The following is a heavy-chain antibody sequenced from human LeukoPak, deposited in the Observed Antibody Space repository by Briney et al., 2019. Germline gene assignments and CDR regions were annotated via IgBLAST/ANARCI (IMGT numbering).Heavy chain of an antibody. CDR1: GGSFSGYY. J-gene: IGHJ4*02. D-gene: IGHD2-2*01. CDR2: INHSGST. V-gene: IGHV4-34*01. CDR3: ARAKYQLLALDY. Sequence: WETLSLTCAVYGGSFSGYYWSWIRQPPGKGLEWIGEINHSGSTNYNPSLKSRVTISVDTSKNQFSLKLSSVTAADTAVYYCARAKYQLLALDYWGQGTLVTVSS.